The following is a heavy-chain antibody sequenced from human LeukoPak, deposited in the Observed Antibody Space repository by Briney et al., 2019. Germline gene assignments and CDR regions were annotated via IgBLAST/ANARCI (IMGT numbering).Heavy chain of an antibody. V-gene: IGHV1-69*04. CDR3: ARLLYYYGMDV. CDR2: IIPILGIA. Sequence: SVKVSCKASGGTFSSDAISWVRQAPGQGLEWMRRIIPILGIANYAQKFQGRVTITADKSTSTAYMELSSLRSEDTAVYYCARLLYYYGMDVWGQGTTVTVSS. CDR1: GGTFSSDA. J-gene: IGHJ6*02.